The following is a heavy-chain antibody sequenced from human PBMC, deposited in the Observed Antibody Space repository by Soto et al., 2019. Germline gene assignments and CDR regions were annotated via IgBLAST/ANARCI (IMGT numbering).Heavy chain of an antibody. Sequence: QMQLVQSGPEVKKPGTSVKVSCKASGFTFTSSAMQWVRQARGQRLEWIGWIVVGSGNTNYAQKFQERVTITRDMAKRTAYMELSSLRSEDTAVYYCAADPGDSSGYDGMDVWGQGTTVTVSS. J-gene: IGHJ6*02. D-gene: IGHD3-22*01. CDR3: AADPGDSSGYDGMDV. CDR1: GFTFTSSA. CDR2: IVVGSGNT. V-gene: IGHV1-58*02.